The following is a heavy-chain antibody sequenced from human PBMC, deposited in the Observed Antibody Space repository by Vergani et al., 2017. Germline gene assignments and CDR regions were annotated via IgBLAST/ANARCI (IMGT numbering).Heavy chain of an antibody. Sequence: EVQLVESGGGLVKPGGSLRLSCAASGFTFSSYSMNWVRQAPGKGLEWVSSISSSSSYIYYADSVKGRFTISRDNAKNSLYLQMNSLRAEDTAVYYCASTRSGKIVGATPGAFDIWGQGTMVTVSS. CDR1: GFTFSSYS. D-gene: IGHD1-26*01. V-gene: IGHV3-21*01. CDR3: ASTRSGKIVGATPGAFDI. CDR2: ISSSSSYI. J-gene: IGHJ3*02.